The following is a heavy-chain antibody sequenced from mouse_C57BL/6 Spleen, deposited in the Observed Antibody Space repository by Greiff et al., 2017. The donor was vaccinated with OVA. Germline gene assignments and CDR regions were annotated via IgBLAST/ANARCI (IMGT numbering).Heavy chain of an antibody. J-gene: IGHJ2*01. CDR3: ARGALDLDY. CDR1: GYTFPSYW. V-gene: IGHV1-7*01. CDR2: INPSSGYT. Sequence: VQLQQSGAELAKPGASVKLSCKASGYTFPSYWMHWVKQRPGQGLEWIGYINPSSGYTTYNQKFKDKATLTADKSSSTAYMQLSSLTYEDSAGYYCARGALDLDYWGQGTTLTVSS.